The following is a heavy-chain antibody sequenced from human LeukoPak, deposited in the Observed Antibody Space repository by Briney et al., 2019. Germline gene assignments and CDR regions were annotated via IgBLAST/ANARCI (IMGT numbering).Heavy chain of an antibody. J-gene: IGHJ4*02. Sequence: HPGGSLRLSCAASGXXFSSYEMNWVRQAPGXGLEWVSYIGSSGIIIYYADSVKGRFTISRDNAKNSLYLQMNSLRAEDTAVYYCAREDYGEAFDYWGQGTLVTVS. CDR2: IGSSGIII. CDR3: AREDYGEAFDY. V-gene: IGHV3-48*03. CDR1: GXXFSSYE. D-gene: IGHD4-17*01.